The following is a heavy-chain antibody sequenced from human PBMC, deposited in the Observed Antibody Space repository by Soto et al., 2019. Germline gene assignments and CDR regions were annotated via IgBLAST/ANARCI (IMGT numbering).Heavy chain of an antibody. D-gene: IGHD3-10*01. J-gene: IGHJ5*02. CDR1: GFTFIGYW. V-gene: IGHV3-74*03. CDR2: INNDGIDT. Sequence: EVQLVESGGGVVQPGGSLRLSCAASGFTFIGYWMHWVRQGPGKGLVWVARINNDGIDTTYADSVKGRFTISRDNTKNRVYLEMNRLRADDTAVYYCARDGSMVRERWFDPWGQGTLVTVSS. CDR3: ARDGSMVRERWFDP.